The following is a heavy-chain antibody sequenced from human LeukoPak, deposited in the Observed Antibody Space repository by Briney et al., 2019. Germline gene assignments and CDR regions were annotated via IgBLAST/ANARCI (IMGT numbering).Heavy chain of an antibody. CDR2: IKHDGSEK. V-gene: IGHV3-7*01. CDR3: ATDRGWRTTGYYLYYFEY. CDR1: GFIFTNFF. D-gene: IGHD3-9*01. J-gene: IGHJ4*02. Sequence: GGSLRLSCAASGFIFTNFFMSWVRQAPGKGLEWVASIKHDGSEKYYVDSVRGRFTISRDNTMNSLYLQMSSLRAEDTAVYYCATDRGWRTTGYYLYYFEYWGQGTLVTCSS.